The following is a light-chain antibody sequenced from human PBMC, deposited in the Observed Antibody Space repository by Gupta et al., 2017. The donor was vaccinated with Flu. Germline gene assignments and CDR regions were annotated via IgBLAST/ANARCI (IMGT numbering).Light chain of an antibody. Sequence: DIVMTQSPDSLAVFLGERATLKCKSSQSVLYDSNNKNYLAWYQHKPGQSPKLLIYWASTRESGVPDRISGSGSGTDFTPPISSRQAEDVAVYYCQKYYMNAFTFGPGTKVEIK. CDR1: QSVLYDSNNKNY. CDR2: WAS. CDR3: QKYYMNAFT. J-gene: IGKJ3*01. V-gene: IGKV4-1*01.